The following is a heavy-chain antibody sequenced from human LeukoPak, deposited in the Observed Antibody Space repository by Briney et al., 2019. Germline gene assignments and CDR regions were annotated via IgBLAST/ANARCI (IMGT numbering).Heavy chain of an antibody. Sequence: ASVKVSCKASGYTFSCYGITWVRQAPGQGLEWMGWISAYNGHTKYAQKLQGRVTMTTDTSTSTAYMELGSLRSDDTAVYNCARVVRVAPYHFDYWGQGTLVTVSS. CDR3: ARVVRVAPYHFDY. CDR1: GYTFSCYG. CDR2: ISAYNGHT. V-gene: IGHV1-18*01. J-gene: IGHJ4*02. D-gene: IGHD3-10*01.